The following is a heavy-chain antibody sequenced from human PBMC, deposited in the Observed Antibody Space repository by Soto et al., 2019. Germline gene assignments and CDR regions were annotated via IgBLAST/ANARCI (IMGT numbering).Heavy chain of an antibody. D-gene: IGHD6-19*01. CDR1: GYTFTSYY. Sequence: ASVKVSCKASGYTFTSYYIHWVRQAPGQGLEWMGLINPGGGRTSYAQHLHGRVTMTRDTSTSTAYMELSSLRFEDTALYYCARGLAVAYSPALLWGQGTLVTVS. CDR3: ARGLAVAYSPALL. V-gene: IGHV1-46*01. J-gene: IGHJ4*02. CDR2: INPGGGRT.